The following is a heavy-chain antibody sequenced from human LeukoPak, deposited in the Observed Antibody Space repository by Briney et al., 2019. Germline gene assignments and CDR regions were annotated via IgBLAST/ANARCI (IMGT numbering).Heavy chain of an antibody. CDR2: ISYDGSNK. D-gene: IGHD1-14*01. V-gene: IGHV3-30*04. CDR3: AKGRLSWGTEPYYGPYYMDV. Sequence: GGSLRLSCAASGFTFSSYAMHWVRQAPGKGLEWVAVISYDGSNKYYADSVKGRFTISRDNSKNTLYLQMNSLRAEDTAVYYCAKGRLSWGTEPYYGPYYMDVWGKGTTVTVSS. CDR1: GFTFSSYA. J-gene: IGHJ6*03.